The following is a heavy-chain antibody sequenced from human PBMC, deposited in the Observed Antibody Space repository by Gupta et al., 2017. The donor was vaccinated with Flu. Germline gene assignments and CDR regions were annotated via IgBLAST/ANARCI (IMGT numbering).Heavy chain of an antibody. CDR1: GFTFSSYG. CDR2: ISYDGSNK. Sequence: QVQLVESGGGVVQPGRSLRLSWAASGFTFSSYGMHWVRRAPGKGLEWVAVISYDGSNKYYADSVKGRFTISRDNSKNTLYLQMNSLRAEDTGVYYCAKSTDNGVSSSSYYFDYWGQGTLVTVSS. CDR3: AKSTDNGVSSSSYYFDY. J-gene: IGHJ4*02. V-gene: IGHV3-30*18. D-gene: IGHD6-13*01.